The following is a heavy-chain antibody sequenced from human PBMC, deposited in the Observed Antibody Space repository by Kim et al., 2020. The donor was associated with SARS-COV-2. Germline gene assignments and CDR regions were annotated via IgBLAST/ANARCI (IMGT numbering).Heavy chain of an antibody. V-gene: IGHV3-66*02. CDR2: IYSGGST. CDR3: ASLVGATRLNYYYGMDV. Sequence: GGSLRLSCAASGLTVSSNYMSWVRQAPGKGLEWVSVIYSGGSTYYADSVKGRFTISRDNSKNTLYLQMNSLRAEDTAVYYCASLVGATRLNYYYGMDVWGQGTTVTVSS. CDR1: GLTVSSNY. J-gene: IGHJ6*02. D-gene: IGHD1-26*01.